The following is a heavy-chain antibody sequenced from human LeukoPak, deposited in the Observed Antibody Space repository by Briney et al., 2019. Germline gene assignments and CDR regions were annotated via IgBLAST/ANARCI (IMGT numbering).Heavy chain of an antibody. Sequence: GGSLRLSCAASGFTVSSNYMSWVRQAPGKGLEWVSSISGSSGSGGSTYYADSVKGRVTISRDNSKNTLSLQMNSLRAEDTAVYYCAKSGLNRFDYWGQGTLVTVSS. V-gene: IGHV3-23*01. J-gene: IGHJ4*02. CDR3: AKSGLNRFDY. CDR2: ISGSSGSGGST. D-gene: IGHD2-15*01. CDR1: GFTVSSNY.